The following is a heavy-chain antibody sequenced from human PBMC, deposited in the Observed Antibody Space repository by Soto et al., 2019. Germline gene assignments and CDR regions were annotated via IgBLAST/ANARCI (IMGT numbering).Heavy chain of an antibody. CDR3: ARGGYGDY. V-gene: IGHV1-18*01. D-gene: IGHD1-1*01. CDR2: ISAHNGNT. Sequence: QVHLVQSGAEVKKPGASVKVSCKGSGYTFTSYGITWVRQAPGQGLEWMGWISAHNGNTDYAQKLQGRVTVTRDTATSTASMELRSLRSDATAVYYCARGGYGDYWGQGALVTVSS. J-gene: IGHJ4*02. CDR1: GYTFTSYG.